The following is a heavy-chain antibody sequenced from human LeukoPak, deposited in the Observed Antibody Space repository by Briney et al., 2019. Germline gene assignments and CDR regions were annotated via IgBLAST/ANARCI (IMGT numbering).Heavy chain of an antibody. V-gene: IGHV3-30*18. D-gene: IGHD2-15*01. CDR2: ISYDGSNK. CDR1: GFTFSTYD. J-gene: IGHJ4*02. Sequence: GRSLRLSCVASGFTFSTYDMHWVCQAPGKGLEWVAVISYDGSNKYYADSVKGGFTISRDNSKNTLYLQMNSLRAEDTAVYYCAKDIRYCSGGNCYGIDSWGQGTLVTVSS. CDR3: AKDIRYCSGGNCYGIDS.